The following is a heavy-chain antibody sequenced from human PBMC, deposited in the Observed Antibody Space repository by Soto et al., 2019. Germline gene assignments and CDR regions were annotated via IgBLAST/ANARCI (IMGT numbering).Heavy chain of an antibody. CDR3: ARVGGYYTRYYYMDV. CDR2: IYYSGST. CDR1: GGSISSYY. J-gene: IGHJ6*03. D-gene: IGHD3-3*01. Sequence: SETLSLTCTVSGGSISSYYWSWIRQPPGKGLEWIGYIYYSGSTNHNPSLKSRVTISVDTSKNQFSLKLSSVTAADTAVYYCARVGGYYTRYYYMDVWGKGTTVTVSS. V-gene: IGHV4-59*01.